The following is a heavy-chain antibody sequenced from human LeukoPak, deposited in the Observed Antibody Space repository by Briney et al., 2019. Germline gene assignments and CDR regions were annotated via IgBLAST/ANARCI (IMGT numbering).Heavy chain of an antibody. CDR1: GGSFSSYY. V-gene: IGHV4-59*01. D-gene: IGHD2-2*01. CDR2: IYYSGST. Sequence: SETLSLTCTVSGGSFSSYYWSWIRQPPGKGLEWIGYIYYSGSTNYNPSLKSRVTISVDTSKNQFSLKLSSVTAADTAVYYCARDPTRYQLLSPGYYYYYMDVWGKGTTVTVSS. J-gene: IGHJ6*03. CDR3: ARDPTRYQLLSPGYYYYYMDV.